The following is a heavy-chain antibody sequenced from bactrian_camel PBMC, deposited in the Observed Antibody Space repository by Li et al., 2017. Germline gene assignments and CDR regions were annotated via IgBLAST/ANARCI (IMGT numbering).Heavy chain of an antibody. Sequence: HVQLVESGGGAVQTGGSLRLSCTVHGYTRKQNLCMGWFRQAPGKEREQVAVFIYTFGRTTRYADSVKGRFTYTQDNAKRTVTLQMTKLEPEDTAVYYCAADIMIRGRGACGGQGTQVTVS. CDR3: AADIMIRGRGAC. D-gene: IGHD1*01. CDR1: GYTRKQNLC. CDR2: IYTFGRTT. J-gene: IGHJ4*01. V-gene: IGHV3S60*01.